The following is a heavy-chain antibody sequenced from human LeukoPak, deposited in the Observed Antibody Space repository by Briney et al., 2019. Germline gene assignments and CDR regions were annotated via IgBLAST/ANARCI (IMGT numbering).Heavy chain of an antibody. D-gene: IGHD1-1*01. CDR2: IYYTGTA. J-gene: IGHJ5*02. Sequence: SETLSLTCTVSGGSIRDTSYYWVWIRQPPGKELEWIGIIYYTGTAYYNPSLKSRVTISVDTSRDQFSLRLSSVTAADTAVYYCARLGHYPNSRTRPNWFGPWGQGTLVSVSS. CDR1: GGSIRDTSYY. V-gene: IGHV4-39*01. CDR3: ARLGHYPNSRTRPNWFGP.